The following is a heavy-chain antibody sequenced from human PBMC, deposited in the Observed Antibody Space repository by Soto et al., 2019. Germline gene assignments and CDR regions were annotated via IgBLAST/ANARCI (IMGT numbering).Heavy chain of an antibody. Sequence: QPGGSLRLSCAASGFTFSSYEMNWVRQAPGKGLEWVSYISSSGSTIYYADSVKGRFTISRDNAKNSLYLQMNSLRAEDTAVYYCARNSWILGPGGYYYDSSGLLRNDYWGQGTLVTVSS. CDR3: ARNSWILGPGGYYYDSSGLLRNDY. CDR2: ISSSGSTI. D-gene: IGHD3-22*01. CDR1: GFTFSSYE. J-gene: IGHJ4*02. V-gene: IGHV3-48*03.